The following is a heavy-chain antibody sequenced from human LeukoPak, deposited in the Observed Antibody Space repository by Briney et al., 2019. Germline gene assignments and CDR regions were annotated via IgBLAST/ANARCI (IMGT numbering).Heavy chain of an antibody. V-gene: IGHV4-61*02. Sequence: PSETLSLTCTVSGGSISSGSYYWSWIRQPAGKGLEWIGRIYTSGSTNYNPSLKSRVTISVDTSKNQFSLKLSSVTAADTAVYYCARVTSSYCSSTSCPPHLDAFDIWGQGTMVTVSS. CDR1: GGSISSGSYY. J-gene: IGHJ3*02. CDR3: ARVTSSYCSSTSCPPHLDAFDI. CDR2: IYTSGST. D-gene: IGHD2-2*01.